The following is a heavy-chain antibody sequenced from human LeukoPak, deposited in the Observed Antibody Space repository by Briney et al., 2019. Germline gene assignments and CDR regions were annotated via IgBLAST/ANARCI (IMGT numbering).Heavy chain of an antibody. CDR2: IYYSGST. J-gene: IGHJ6*03. V-gene: IGHV4-59*11. CDR3: ARDEASDYGIGYYYYYMDV. D-gene: IGHD4-17*01. Sequence: SETLSLTCTVSGGSISSHYWSWIRQPPGKGLEWIGYIYYSGSTNYNPSLKSRVTISVDTSKNQFSLKLSSVTAADTAVYYCARDEASDYGIGYYYYYMDVWGQGTTVIVSS. CDR1: GGSISSHY.